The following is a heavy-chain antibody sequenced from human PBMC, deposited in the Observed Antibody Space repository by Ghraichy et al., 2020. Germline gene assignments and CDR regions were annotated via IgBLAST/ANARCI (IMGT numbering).Heavy chain of an antibody. J-gene: IGHJ4*02. V-gene: IGHV4-39*01. CDR2: IYYSGST. Sequence: LSHTCTVSGGSISSSSYYWGWIRQPPGKGLEWIGSIYYSGSTYYNPSLKSRVTISVDTSKNQFSLKLSSVTAADTAVYYCANIIAVAGTSLYYFDYWGQGTLVTVSS. CDR1: GGSISSSSYY. D-gene: IGHD6-19*01. CDR3: ANIIAVAGTSLYYFDY.